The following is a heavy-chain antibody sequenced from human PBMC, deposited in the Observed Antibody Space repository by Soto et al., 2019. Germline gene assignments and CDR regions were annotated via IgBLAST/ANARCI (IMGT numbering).Heavy chain of an antibody. J-gene: IGHJ4*02. CDR1: GGSISSGGYY. D-gene: IGHD1-26*01. V-gene: IGHV4-31*01. Sequence: QVQLQESGPGLVKPSQTLSLTCTVSGGSISSGGYYWSWIRQHPGKGLEWIGYIYYSGSTYYNPFLKMLVTIAADTSKTQFSLKLSSVTAAETAVYYCAREGGIVGATAADYWGQGPLVTVSS. CDR2: IYYSGST. CDR3: AREGGIVGATAADY.